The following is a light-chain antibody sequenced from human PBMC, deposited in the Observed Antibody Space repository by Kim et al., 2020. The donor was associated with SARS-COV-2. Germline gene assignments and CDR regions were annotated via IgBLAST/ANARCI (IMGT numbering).Light chain of an antibody. V-gene: IGLV3-19*01. J-gene: IGLJ1*01. CDR3: NARDGHV. CDR1: SLRNFY. CDR2: GRD. Sequence: SSELTQDPAVSVALGQTVRITCQGNSLRNFYASWYQQKPGQAPVLIIYGRDNRPSGIPDRFSGSSSGKTASLTITGAQAEDEADYYCNARDGHVFGTGTK.